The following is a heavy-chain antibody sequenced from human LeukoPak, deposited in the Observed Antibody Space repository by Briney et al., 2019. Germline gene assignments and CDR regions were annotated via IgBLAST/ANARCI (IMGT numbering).Heavy chain of an antibody. CDR3: ARTRIAALHREPAEYFQH. J-gene: IGHJ1*01. Sequence: SETLSLTCAVYGGSFSGYYWSWIRQPPGKGLEWIGEINHSGSTNYNPSLKSRVTISVDTSKNQFSLKLRSVTAADTAVYYCARTRIAALHREPAEYFQHWGQGTLVTVSS. CDR1: GGSFSGYY. D-gene: IGHD6-6*01. V-gene: IGHV4-34*01. CDR2: INHSGST.